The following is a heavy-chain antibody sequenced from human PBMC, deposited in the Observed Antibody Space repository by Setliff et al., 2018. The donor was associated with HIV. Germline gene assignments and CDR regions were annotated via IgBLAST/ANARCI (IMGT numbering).Heavy chain of an antibody. J-gene: IGHJ4*02. CDR2: MNPNSGNT. D-gene: IGHD5-12*01. Sequence: GASVKVSCKASGYTFTDYYMHWVRQATGQGLEWMGWMNPNSGNTGYAQKSQGRVTMTTDRSTSTAYMELRSLRSDDTAVYYCARDVGRDGYCFDHWGQGTLVTVSS. CDR3: ARDVGRDGYCFDH. CDR1: GYTFTDYY. V-gene: IGHV1-8*02.